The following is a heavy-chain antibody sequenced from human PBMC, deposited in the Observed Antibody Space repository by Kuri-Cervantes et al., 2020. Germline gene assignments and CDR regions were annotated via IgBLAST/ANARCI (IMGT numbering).Heavy chain of an antibody. Sequence: GGSLRLSCAASGFTFSSYWMSWVRQAPGKGLEWVANIKQDGSEKYYVDSVKGRFTISRDNAKNSLYLQMNSLRAEDTAVYYCARIRVRYYYGMDVWGQGTTVTVSS. CDR2: IKQDGSEK. J-gene: IGHJ6*02. D-gene: IGHD2-21*01. CDR1: GFTFSSYW. CDR3: ARIRVRYYYGMDV. V-gene: IGHV3-7*01.